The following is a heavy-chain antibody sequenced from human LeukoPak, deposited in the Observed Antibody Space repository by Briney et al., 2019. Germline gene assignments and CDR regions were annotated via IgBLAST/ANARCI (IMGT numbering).Heavy chain of an antibody. V-gene: IGHV4-34*01. Sequence: SETLSLTCTVSGGSISSYYWSWIRQPPGKGLEWIGEINHSGSTNYNPSLKSRVTISVDTSKNQFSLKLSSVTAADTAVYYCARAGSGSYKFVPRLAYYYYYMDVWGKGTTVTVSS. J-gene: IGHJ6*03. CDR2: INHSGST. CDR3: ARAGSGSYKFVPRLAYYYYYMDV. D-gene: IGHD3-10*01. CDR1: GGSISSYY.